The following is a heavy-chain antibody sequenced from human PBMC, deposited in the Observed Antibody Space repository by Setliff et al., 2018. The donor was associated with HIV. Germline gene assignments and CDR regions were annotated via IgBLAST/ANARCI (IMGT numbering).Heavy chain of an antibody. V-gene: IGHV4-59*08. CDR2: VRYSGNT. J-gene: IGHJ4*02. Sequence: SETLSLTCSVYGDSITSYFWSWIRQSPGRGLEWIGYVRYSGNTNYNPSLKSRVAISIDTSKNQFSLRLSSVTAADTAVYYCARQYYDYVWGTYRSQYYFDNWGQGTLVTVSS. D-gene: IGHD3-16*02. CDR3: ARQYYDYVWGTYRSQYYFDN. CDR1: GDSITSYF.